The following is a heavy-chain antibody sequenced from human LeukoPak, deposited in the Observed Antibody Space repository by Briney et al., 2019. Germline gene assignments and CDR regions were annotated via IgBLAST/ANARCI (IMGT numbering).Heavy chain of an antibody. D-gene: IGHD5-12*01. CDR2: INHSGST. J-gene: IGHJ4*02. CDR3: ARGVGSAGLRAIDY. Sequence: PSETLSLTCAVYGGSFSGYYWSWIRQPPGKGLEWIGEINHSGSTNYNPSLKSRVTISVDTSKNQFSLKLSSVTAADTAVYYCARGVGSAGLRAIDYWGQGTLVTVSS. V-gene: IGHV4-34*01. CDR1: GGSFSGYY.